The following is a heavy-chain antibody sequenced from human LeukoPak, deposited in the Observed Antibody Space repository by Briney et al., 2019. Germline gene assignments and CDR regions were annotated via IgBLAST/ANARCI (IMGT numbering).Heavy chain of an antibody. CDR2: IYYSGVT. CDR1: GGSISSSGYY. J-gene: IGHJ4*02. V-gene: IGHV4-39*02. D-gene: IGHD3-3*01. Sequence: SSETLSLTCTVSGGSISSSGYYWGWIRQPPGKGLECIGSIYYSGVTYYNPSLKSRVTISVDTSKNQFSLRLNSVTAADTAVYYCAREWGFWSGYYYFDYWGQGTLVTVSS. CDR3: AREWGFWSGYYYFDY.